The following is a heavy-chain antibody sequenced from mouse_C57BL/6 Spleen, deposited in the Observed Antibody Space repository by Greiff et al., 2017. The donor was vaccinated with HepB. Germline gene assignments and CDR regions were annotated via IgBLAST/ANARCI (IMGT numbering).Heavy chain of an antibody. Sequence: VKLMESGTELVKPGASVKLSCKASGYTFTSYWMHWVKQRPGQGLEWIGNINPSNGGTNYNEKFKSKATLTVDKSSSTAYMQLSSLTSEDSAVYYCARSGSYGNYRGFAYWGQGTLVTVSA. CDR2: INPSNGGT. V-gene: IGHV1-53*01. J-gene: IGHJ3*01. CDR3: ARSGSYGNYRGFAY. D-gene: IGHD2-1*01. CDR1: GYTFTSYW.